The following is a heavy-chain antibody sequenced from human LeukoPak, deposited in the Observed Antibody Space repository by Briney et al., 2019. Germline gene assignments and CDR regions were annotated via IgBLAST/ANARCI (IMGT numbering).Heavy chain of an antibody. CDR1: GFPLSSHW. Sequence: GGSLRLSCAASGFPLSSHWMTWVRQVPGRGPEWVANVNRDGSETYYLDSVKGRFTISKDNAKNSLYLQMNSLRAEDTALYHCARNNGMAVWGQGTTVIVSS. V-gene: IGHV3-7*03. CDR2: VNRDGSET. J-gene: IGHJ6*02. CDR3: ARNNGMAV.